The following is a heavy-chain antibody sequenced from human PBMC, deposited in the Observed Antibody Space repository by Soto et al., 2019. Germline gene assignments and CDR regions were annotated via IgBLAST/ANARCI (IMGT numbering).Heavy chain of an antibody. CDR2: ISGNGGST. CDR1: GFTFSSYA. CDR3: ATAISSPFSNFDY. D-gene: IGHD2-2*01. Sequence: GGSLRLSCAASGFTFSSYAMSWVRQAPGKGLEWVSAISGNGGSTYYADSVKGRFTISRDNSKNSLYLQLNSLRAEDTAVYYCATAISSPFSNFDYWGQGSLVTVSS. J-gene: IGHJ4*02. V-gene: IGHV3-23*01.